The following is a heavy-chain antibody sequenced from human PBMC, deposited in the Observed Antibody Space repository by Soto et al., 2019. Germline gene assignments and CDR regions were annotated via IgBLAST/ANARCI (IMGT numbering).Heavy chain of an antibody. CDR2: IYYSGST. CDR3: ARASSSWFLFDY. V-gene: IGHV4-59*01. D-gene: IGHD6-13*01. CDR1: GGSISSYY. Sequence: PSETLSLTCTVSGGSISSYYWSWIRQPPGKGLEWIGYIYYSGSTNYNPSLKSRVTISVDTSKNQFSLKLSSVTAADTAVYYCARASSSWFLFDYWGQGTLVTVSS. J-gene: IGHJ4*02.